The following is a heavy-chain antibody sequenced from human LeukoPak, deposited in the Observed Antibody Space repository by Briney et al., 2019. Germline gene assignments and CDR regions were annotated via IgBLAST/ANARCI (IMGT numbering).Heavy chain of an antibody. Sequence: ASVKVSCKASGYTFTSYDMHWVRQAPGQGLEWMGIINPSGGSTSYAQKFQGRVTMTRDTSTSTVYMELSSLRSEDTAVYYCARAGRDGYNSGDYYYYYMDVWGKGTTVTVSS. J-gene: IGHJ6*03. CDR1: GYTFTSYD. CDR2: INPSGGST. D-gene: IGHD5-24*01. V-gene: IGHV1-46*01. CDR3: ARAGRDGYNSGDYYYYYMDV.